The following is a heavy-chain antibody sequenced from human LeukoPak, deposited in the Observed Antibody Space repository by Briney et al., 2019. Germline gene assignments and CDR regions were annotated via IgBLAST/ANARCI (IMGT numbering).Heavy chain of an antibody. CDR2: IYYSGST. D-gene: IGHD4-17*01. CDR3: ARVSAYGDYEVRAFDI. Sequence: SETLSLTCTVSGGSISSYYWSWIRQPPGKGLEWIGYIYYSGSTNYNPSLKSRVTISVDTSKNQFSLKLSSVTAADTAVYYCARVSAYGDYEVRAFDIWGQGTMVTVSS. V-gene: IGHV4-59*01. CDR1: GGSISSYY. J-gene: IGHJ3*02.